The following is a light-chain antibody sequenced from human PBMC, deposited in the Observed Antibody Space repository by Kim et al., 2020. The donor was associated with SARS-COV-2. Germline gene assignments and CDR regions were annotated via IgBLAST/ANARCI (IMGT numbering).Light chain of an antibody. CDR2: GAS. Sequence: VSPGERATLSCRASQSVNSNLAWFQQKPGQAPRLLIYGASTRAPGVPARFSGSGSGTEFTLTISSLQSEDFAVYYCQQFNNWPLYSFGQGTKLEI. J-gene: IGKJ2*03. V-gene: IGKV3-15*01. CDR3: QQFNNWPLYS. CDR1: QSVNSN.